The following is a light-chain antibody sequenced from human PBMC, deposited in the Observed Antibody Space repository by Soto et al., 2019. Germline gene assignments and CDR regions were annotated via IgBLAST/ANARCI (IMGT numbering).Light chain of an antibody. J-gene: IGKJ1*01. CDR3: PQMNTVPRT. CDR1: QGINSY. CDR2: AAS. V-gene: IGKV1-9*01. Sequence: DIQLTQSPSFLSAYVGDRVTITCRASQGINSYLAWYQQRPGKVPRFLMHAASTFQSGVPSRFSGSGSGTVFTPTITSLQPEDLASYDCPQMNTVPRTFGQGTKVEI.